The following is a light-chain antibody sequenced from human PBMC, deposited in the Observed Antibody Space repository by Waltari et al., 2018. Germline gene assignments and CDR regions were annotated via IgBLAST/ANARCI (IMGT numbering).Light chain of an antibody. CDR3: SSYTRRSPV. Sequence: QSALTQPASVSGSSGQSITISCTGTSRDVGGYNYVSWYQQHPGKAPKVIIYEVSNRPSGVSNRFSGSKSGNTASLTISGLQAEDEADYYCSSYTRRSPVFGGGTKLTVL. CDR1: SRDVGGYNY. V-gene: IGLV2-14*01. CDR2: EVS. J-gene: IGLJ2*01.